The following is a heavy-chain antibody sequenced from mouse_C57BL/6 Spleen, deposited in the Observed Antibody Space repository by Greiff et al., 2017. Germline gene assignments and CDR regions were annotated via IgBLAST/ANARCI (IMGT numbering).Heavy chain of an antibody. CDR1: GYTFTSYW. CDR2: IYPGSGST. V-gene: IGHV1-55*01. Sequence: QVQLQQPGAELVKPGASVKMSCKASGYTFTSYWITWVKQRPGQGLEWIGDIYPGSGSTNYNEKFKSKATLTIDPSSSTGYMQLSSLTSEDSAVYYCARWGTAQSWFAYWGQGTLVTVSA. J-gene: IGHJ3*01. D-gene: IGHD3-2*02. CDR3: ARWGTAQSWFAY.